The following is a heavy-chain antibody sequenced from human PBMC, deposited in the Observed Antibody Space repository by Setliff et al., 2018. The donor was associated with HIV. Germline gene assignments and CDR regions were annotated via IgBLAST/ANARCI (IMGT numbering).Heavy chain of an antibody. CDR3: ARDRSSGRGYYYYYYMDV. CDR1: GGAISSYY. J-gene: IGHJ6*03. CDR2: IYYSGST. V-gene: IGHV4-59*01. D-gene: IGHD6-19*01. Sequence: PSETLSLTCTVSGGAISSYYWSWIRQPPGKGLEWIGYIYYSGSTNYNPSLKSRVTISVDTSKNQFSLKLSSVTAADTAVYYCARDRSSGRGYYYYYYMDVWAKGPRSPSP.